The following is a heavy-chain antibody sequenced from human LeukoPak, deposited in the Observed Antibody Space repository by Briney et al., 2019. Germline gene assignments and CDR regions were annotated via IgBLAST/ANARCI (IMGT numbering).Heavy chain of an antibody. Sequence: GASLRLSCAASGFTFSSYAMSWVHQAPGKGLEWVSAISGSGGSTYYADSVKGRFTISRDNSKNTLYLQMNSLRAEDTAVYYCAKNYDFWSGPPLPDYWGQGTLVTVSS. D-gene: IGHD3-3*01. CDR1: GFTFSSYA. CDR2: ISGSGGST. V-gene: IGHV3-23*01. CDR3: AKNYDFWSGPPLPDY. J-gene: IGHJ4*02.